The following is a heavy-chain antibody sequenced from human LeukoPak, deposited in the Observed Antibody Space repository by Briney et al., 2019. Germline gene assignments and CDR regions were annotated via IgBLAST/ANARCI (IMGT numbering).Heavy chain of an antibody. CDR3: ARGRYYYDSSGYFTGGYNWFDP. D-gene: IGHD3-22*01. CDR1: GSSFTSYW. CDR2: IYPGASDT. Sequence: GESLQISCKGSGSSFTSYWIGWVRQLPGKGLEWMGIIYPGASDTKYSPSFQGQVTISADKSISTAYLQWSSLKASDTAMYYCARGRYYYDSSGYFTGGYNWFDPWGQGTLVTVSS. V-gene: IGHV5-51*01. J-gene: IGHJ5*02.